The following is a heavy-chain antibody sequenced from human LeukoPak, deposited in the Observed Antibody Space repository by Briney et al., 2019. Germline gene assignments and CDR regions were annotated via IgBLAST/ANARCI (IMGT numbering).Heavy chain of an antibody. J-gene: IGHJ5*02. V-gene: IGHV3-21*01. Sequence: PGGSLRLSCAASGLTFSSYMMNWVRQAPGKGLEWVSSISTSSSYIYYADSVKGRYTISRDNAKNSLFLQMNSLRAEDTAVYYCARDGSGWSNWFDPWGQGTLVTVSS. CDR3: ARDGSGWSNWFDP. CDR2: ISTSSSYI. CDR1: GLTFSSYM. D-gene: IGHD6-19*01.